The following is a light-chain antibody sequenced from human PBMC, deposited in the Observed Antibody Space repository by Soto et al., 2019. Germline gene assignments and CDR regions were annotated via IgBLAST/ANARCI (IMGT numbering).Light chain of an antibody. CDR1: QSVSSY. CDR3: QQRSNWPPALT. V-gene: IGKV3-11*01. CDR2: DAS. Sequence: EIVLTQSPATLSLSPGERATLSCRASQSVSSYLAWYQQKPGQAPRLLIYDASNMSTDIPARFSGSGSGTDFARAISSLEPEDFAVYYCQQRSNWPPALTFGGGTKLEIK. J-gene: IGKJ4*01.